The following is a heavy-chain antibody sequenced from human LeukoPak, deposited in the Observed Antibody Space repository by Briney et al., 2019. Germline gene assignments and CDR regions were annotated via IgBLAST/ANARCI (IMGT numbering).Heavy chain of an antibody. J-gene: IGHJ4*02. CDR2: IYYSGST. D-gene: IGHD3-10*01. CDR1: GGSISSSNYY. CDR3: ALQGGDARLTKLRGVIIHNFHY. Sequence: SETLSLTCTVSGGSISSSNYYWGWIRQPPGKGLEWIGSIYYSGSTYYNPSLKSRVTISVDTSKNQFSLKLRSVTAADTAVYYCALQGGDARLTKLRGVIIHNFHYWGQGTLVTVSS. V-gene: IGHV4-39*07.